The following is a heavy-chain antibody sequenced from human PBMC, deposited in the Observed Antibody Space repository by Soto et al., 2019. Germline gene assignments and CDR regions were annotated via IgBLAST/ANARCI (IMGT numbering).Heavy chain of an antibody. CDR1: GGTFRTSA. D-gene: IGHD1-1*01. V-gene: IGHV1-69*12. CDR2: IMPVFRRP. CDR3: ARDKDRLQLGGNYYYILDV. J-gene: IGHJ6*02. Sequence: QVQLVQSEAEVKKPGSSVKVSCKASGGTFRTSAISWVRQAPGQGLEWVGGIMPVFRRPKYAQNFQDRVTITADESTSTAYMELSILRSDDTAVYYCARDKDRLQLGGNYYYILDVWGQGTAVTVSS.